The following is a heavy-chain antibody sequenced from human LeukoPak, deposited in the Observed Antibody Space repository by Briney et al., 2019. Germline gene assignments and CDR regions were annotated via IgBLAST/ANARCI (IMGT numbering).Heavy chain of an antibody. CDR3: ARVAPPPSYGMDV. D-gene: IGHD5-12*01. CDR1: GYTFTGYY. V-gene: IGHV1-2*02. CDR2: INPNSGGT. J-gene: IGHJ6*02. Sequence: GASVKVSCKASGYTFTGYYMHWVRQAPGQGLEWMGWINPNSGGTNYAQKFQGRVTMTRDTSISTAYMELSRLRSGDTAVYYCARVAPPPSYGMDVWGQGTTVTVSS.